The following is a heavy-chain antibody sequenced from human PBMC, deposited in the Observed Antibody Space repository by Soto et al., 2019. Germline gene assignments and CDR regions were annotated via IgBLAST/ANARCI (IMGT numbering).Heavy chain of an antibody. V-gene: IGHV3-7*03. CDR3: ARSNYDFWSGGSLDI. Sequence: GVSLRLSCAASGFSFSSYLTNWVRQAPGKGLEWVANIKQDGSQKYYVDSVKGRFTISRDNAKNSLYLQMNSLRAEDTAIYYCARSNYDFWSGGSLDIWGQGTMVTVSS. CDR2: IKQDGSQK. J-gene: IGHJ3*02. D-gene: IGHD3-3*01. CDR1: GFSFSSYL.